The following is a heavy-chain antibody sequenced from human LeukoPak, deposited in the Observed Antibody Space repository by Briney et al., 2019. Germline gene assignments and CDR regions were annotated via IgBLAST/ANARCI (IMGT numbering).Heavy chain of an antibody. J-gene: IGHJ4*02. Sequence: GGSLRLSCAASGFTFSSYAMSWVRQAPGKGPEWVSAISGSGGSTYYADSVKGRFTISRDNSKNTLYLQMNSLRAEDTAVYYCAKDYDILTGYPYYFDYWGQGTLVTVSS. D-gene: IGHD3-9*01. V-gene: IGHV3-23*01. CDR2: ISGSGGST. CDR3: AKDYDILTGYPYYFDY. CDR1: GFTFSSYA.